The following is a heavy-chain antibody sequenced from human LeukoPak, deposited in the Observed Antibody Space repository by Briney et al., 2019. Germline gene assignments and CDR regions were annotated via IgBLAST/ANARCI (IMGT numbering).Heavy chain of an antibody. CDR1: GFTFSSYG. V-gene: IGHV3-33*01. CDR3: ARFYGSGSYYPTYGMDV. CDR2: IWYDGSNK. Sequence: GRSLRLSCAASGFTFSSYGMHWVRQAPGKGLEWEAVIWYDGSNKYYADSVKGRFTISRDNSKNTLYLQMNSLRAEDTAVYYCARFYGSGSYYPTYGMDVWGKGTTVTVSS. D-gene: IGHD3-10*01. J-gene: IGHJ6*04.